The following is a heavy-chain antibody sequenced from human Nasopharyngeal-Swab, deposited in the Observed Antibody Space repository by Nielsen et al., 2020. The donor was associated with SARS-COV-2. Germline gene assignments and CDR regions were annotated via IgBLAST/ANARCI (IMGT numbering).Heavy chain of an antibody. Sequence: VRQAPGKGLEYVSAISSNGGSTYYADSVKGRFTISRDNSKNTLYLQMSSLRAEDTAVYYCVKVPYGSGSYPSYYFDYWGQGTLVTVS. V-gene: IGHV3-64D*06. CDR2: ISSNGGST. J-gene: IGHJ4*02. CDR3: VKVPYGSGSYPSYYFDY. D-gene: IGHD3-10*01.